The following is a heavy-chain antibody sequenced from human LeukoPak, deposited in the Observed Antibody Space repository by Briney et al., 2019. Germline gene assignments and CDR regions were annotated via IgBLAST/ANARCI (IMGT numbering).Heavy chain of an antibody. D-gene: IGHD6-13*01. Sequence: ASVKVSCKASGYTFTGYYMHWVRQAPGHGLEWMGWINPDSGGTNYAQKFQGRVTMTRDTSINTAYMELSSLRSEDMAVYYCARGIWTSHTVGYYFDNWGQGTLVTVSS. V-gene: IGHV1-2*02. J-gene: IGHJ4*02. CDR3: ARGIWTSHTVGYYFDN. CDR2: INPDSGGT. CDR1: GYTFTGYY.